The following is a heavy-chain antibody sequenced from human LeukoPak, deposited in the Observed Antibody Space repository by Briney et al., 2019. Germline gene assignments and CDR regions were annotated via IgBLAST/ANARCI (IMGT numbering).Heavy chain of an antibody. CDR1: GFTFSDYY. Sequence: GGSLRLSCAASGFTFSDYYMGWIRQAPGKGLDWISYISRGANTIYYADSVGGRFTISRDNAKNSLYLQMNSLRAEDTAVYYCARDQGSGYNYYMDVWGKGTTVTVSS. CDR2: ISRGANTI. V-gene: IGHV3-11*01. J-gene: IGHJ6*03. CDR3: ARDQGSGYNYYMDV. D-gene: IGHD3-22*01.